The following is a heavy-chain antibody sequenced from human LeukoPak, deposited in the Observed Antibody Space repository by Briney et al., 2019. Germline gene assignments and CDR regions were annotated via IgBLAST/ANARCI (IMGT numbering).Heavy chain of an antibody. Sequence: SVKVSCKASGGTFSSYAISWVRQAPGQGLEWMGGIIPIFGTANYAQKFQGRVTITANKSTSTAYMELSSLRSDDTAVYYCARVSLRDRWFGWFGESSSFDYWGQGTLVTVSS. CDR1: GGTFSSYA. J-gene: IGHJ4*02. V-gene: IGHV1-69*06. CDR3: ARVSLRDRWFGWFGESSSFDY. CDR2: IIPIFGTA. D-gene: IGHD3-10*01.